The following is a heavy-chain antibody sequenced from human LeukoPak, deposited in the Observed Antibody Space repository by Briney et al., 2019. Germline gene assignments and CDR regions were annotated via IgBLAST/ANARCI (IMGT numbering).Heavy chain of an antibody. Sequence: PGGSLRLSCAASGFTFSDYYMSWIRQAPGKGREWVSYNSSSSSYTNYADSVKGRFTISRDNAKNSLYLQMNSLRAEDTAVYYCARDKGTSRGEKYYFDYWGQGTLVTVSS. D-gene: IGHD3-16*01. V-gene: IGHV3-11*06. CDR2: NSSSSSYT. CDR3: ARDKGTSRGEKYYFDY. CDR1: GFTFSDYY. J-gene: IGHJ4*02.